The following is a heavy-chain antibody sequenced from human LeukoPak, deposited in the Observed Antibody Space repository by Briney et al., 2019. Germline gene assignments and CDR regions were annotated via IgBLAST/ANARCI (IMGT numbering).Heavy chain of an antibody. CDR3: ARSTEYYDSSGYLGDWFDP. V-gene: IGHV1-69*02. D-gene: IGHD3-22*01. J-gene: IGHJ5*02. Sequence: SVKFSCKASGGTFSSYTISWVRQAPGQGLEWMGRIIPILDITNYAQKFQDRFTIIADKSTSTAYMELSSLRSDDTAVYYCARSTEYYDSSGYLGDWFDPWGQGTLVTVSS. CDR1: GGTFSSYT. CDR2: IIPILDIT.